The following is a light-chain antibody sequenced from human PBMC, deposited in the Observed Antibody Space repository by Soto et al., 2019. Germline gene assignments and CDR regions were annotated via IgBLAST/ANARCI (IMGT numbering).Light chain of an antibody. V-gene: IGLV2-8*01. CDR3: LLSYSGVWV. CDR2: EVS. Sequence: QSALTQPPSASGSPGQSVAISCTGTSSDVGGYNFVSWYQQHPGKAPKVLIYEVSKRASGVPDRFSGSKSGNTASLTVSGLQAEDEADYYCLLSYSGVWVFGGGTKLTVL. J-gene: IGLJ3*02. CDR1: SSDVGGYNF.